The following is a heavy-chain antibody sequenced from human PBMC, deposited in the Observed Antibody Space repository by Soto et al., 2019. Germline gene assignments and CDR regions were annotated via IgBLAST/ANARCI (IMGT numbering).Heavy chain of an antibody. CDR2: IRSTSDVI. CDR3: ARLGYYDFWGGTIPHSYSMDV. J-gene: IGHJ6*03. D-gene: IGHD3-3*01. V-gene: IGHV3-48*01. Sequence: PGGSLRLSCAASGFTFSTYSMNWVRQAPGKGLEWVSYIRSTSDVIYFADSVKGRFTISRDNAKNSLSLQMNSLRAEDTAVYYYARLGYYDFWGGTIPHSYSMDVGGKGTRVTVPS. CDR1: GFTFSTYS.